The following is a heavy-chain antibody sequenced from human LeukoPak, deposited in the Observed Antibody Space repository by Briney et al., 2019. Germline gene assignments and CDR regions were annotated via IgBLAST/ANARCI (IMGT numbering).Heavy chain of an antibody. CDR1: GFTFSSYA. Sequence: GGSLRLSCAASGFTFSSYAMSWVRQAPGKGLEWVANIKQDGSEKYYVDSVKGRFTISRDNAKNSLYLQMNSLRAEDTTVYYCARATSYYYMDVWGKGTMVTVSS. CDR3: ARATSYYYMDV. J-gene: IGHJ6*03. CDR2: IKQDGSEK. V-gene: IGHV3-7*04.